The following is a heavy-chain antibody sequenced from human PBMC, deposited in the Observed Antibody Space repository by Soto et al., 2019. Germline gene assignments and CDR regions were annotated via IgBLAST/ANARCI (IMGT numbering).Heavy chain of an antibody. CDR2: IGSKANNYAT. J-gene: IGHJ6*02. Sequence: EVPLVESGGGLVQPGGSLKLSCAASGFTFSGSAMHWVRQASGKGLEWVGRIGSKANNYATAYAASVKGRFTISRDDSKNTASLQMNSLKTEDTAIYYCTRPFHCSGGSCYSGWYYYYGMDVWGQGTTVTVSS. D-gene: IGHD2-15*01. V-gene: IGHV3-73*01. CDR1: GFTFSGSA. CDR3: TRPFHCSGGSCYSGWYYYYGMDV.